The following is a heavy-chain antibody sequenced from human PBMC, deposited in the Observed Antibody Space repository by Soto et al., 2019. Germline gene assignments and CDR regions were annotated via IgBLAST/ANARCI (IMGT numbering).Heavy chain of an antibody. J-gene: IGHJ4*02. CDR2: IYYSGST. CDR3: ARQDYYGSGSYSY. CDR1: GGSISSSSYY. Sequence: PSETLSLTCTVSGGSISSSSYYWGWIRQPPGKGLEWIGSIYYSGSTYYNSSLKSRVTISVDTSKNQFSLKLSSVTAADTAVYYCARQDYYGSGSYSYWGQGTLVTVSS. D-gene: IGHD3-10*01. V-gene: IGHV4-39*01.